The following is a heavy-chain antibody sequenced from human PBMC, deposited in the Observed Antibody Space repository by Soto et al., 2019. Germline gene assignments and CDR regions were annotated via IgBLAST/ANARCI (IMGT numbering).Heavy chain of an antibody. CDR2: VYYSGST. V-gene: IGHV4-59*08. J-gene: IGHJ4*02. CDR1: GGSIRTYY. Sequence: SETLSLTCTVSGGSIRTYYWTWIRQPPGKGMEWIGYVYYSGSTNYNPSLKSRVSISVDTSKNQFSLKLNSVTAADTAVYYCARFEYSSGWPPFDYWGQGTLVT. CDR3: ARFEYSSGWPPFDY. D-gene: IGHD6-19*01.